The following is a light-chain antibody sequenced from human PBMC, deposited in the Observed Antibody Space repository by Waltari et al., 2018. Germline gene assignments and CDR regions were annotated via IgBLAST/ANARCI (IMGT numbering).Light chain of an antibody. V-gene: IGKV1-17*01. CDR2: GAS. CDR3: LQHSNYPFT. Sequence: DIVMTQSPDSLSASIGDRVTITCRASQVIRDDLGWYQQKPGEAPRRLIYGASTLQTGVPSRFSGSGSGTDFTLTITSLQPEDFATYYCLQHSNYPFTFGPGTTVDVK. J-gene: IGKJ3*01. CDR1: QVIRDD.